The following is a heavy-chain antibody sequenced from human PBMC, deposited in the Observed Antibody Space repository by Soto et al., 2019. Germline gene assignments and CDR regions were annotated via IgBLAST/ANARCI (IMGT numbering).Heavy chain of an antibody. CDR2: IYYSGST. V-gene: IGHV4-39*01. D-gene: IGHD3-22*01. J-gene: IGHJ4*02. CDR3: ASGNYYDSSGYYYEMFDY. CDR1: GGSISRSSNY. Sequence: SETLSLTCTVSGGSISRSSNYWGWIRQPPGKGLEWIGSIYYSGSTYYNPSLKSRVTISVDTSKNQFSLKLSSVTAADTAVYYCASGNYYDSSGYYYEMFDYWGQGTLVTSPQ.